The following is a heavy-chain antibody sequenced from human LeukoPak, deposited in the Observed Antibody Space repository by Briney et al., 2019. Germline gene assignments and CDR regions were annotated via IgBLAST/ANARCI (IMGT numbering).Heavy chain of an antibody. CDR1: GFSFTDAW. Sequence: GGSLRLSCAASGFSFTDAWMSWVRQAPGRGLEWVGRIKSKADGGRAEYAATVKGGFFISRDDAKSTLHVQMNRLRTEDTAVYYCTTEKGLYYYDSSGYFHWGQGSLVTVSS. J-gene: IGHJ4*02. V-gene: IGHV3-15*01. CDR3: TTEKGLYYYDSSGYFH. CDR2: IKSKADGGRA. D-gene: IGHD3-22*01.